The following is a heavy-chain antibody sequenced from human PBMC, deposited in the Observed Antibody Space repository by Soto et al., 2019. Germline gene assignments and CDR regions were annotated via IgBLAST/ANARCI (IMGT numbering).Heavy chain of an antibody. V-gene: IGHV3-66*01. CDR3: VRDDRTSPYDY. Sequence: PVKGRFTISRDNSKNTLHLQMNSLRVEDTAVYYCVRDDRTSPYDYWGPGTLVTVSS. J-gene: IGHJ4*02. D-gene: IGHD1-7*01.